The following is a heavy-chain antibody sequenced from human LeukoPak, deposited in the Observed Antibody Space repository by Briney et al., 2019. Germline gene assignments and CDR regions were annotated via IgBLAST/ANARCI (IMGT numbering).Heavy chain of an antibody. CDR3: TRGYTSHYFFVY. J-gene: IGHJ4*02. D-gene: IGHD5-12*01. CDR2: MNTYVSTT. V-gene: IGHV3-74*01. CDR1: GFTFSSYW. Sequence: GESMRLSCVASGFTFSSYWMHWVRQAPGKGLVWVSGMNTYVSTTRHADSVKGRFTISRDNAKNTLYLQMNSLRAEDTAVYYCTRGYTSHYFFVYWGQGTLVTVSS.